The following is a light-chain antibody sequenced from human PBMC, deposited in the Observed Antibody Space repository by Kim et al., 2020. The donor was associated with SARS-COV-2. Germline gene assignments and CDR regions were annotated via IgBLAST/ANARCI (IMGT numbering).Light chain of an antibody. CDR2: DVN. J-gene: IGLJ3*02. CDR3: SSYISSSTLV. Sequence: GQSITSSCAGTSSDVGGYNYVYWYQQHPDKAPKRILFDVNNRPSGVSTRFSGSKAGNTASLTISGLQAEDEADYYCSSYISSSTLVFGGGTQLTVL. V-gene: IGLV2-14*03. CDR1: SSDVGGYNY.